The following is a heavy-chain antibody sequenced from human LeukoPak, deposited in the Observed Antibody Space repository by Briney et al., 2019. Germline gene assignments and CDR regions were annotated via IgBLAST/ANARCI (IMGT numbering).Heavy chain of an antibody. J-gene: IGHJ3*02. CDR3: ARGLRQWLAFDAFDI. Sequence: ASQTLSLTCTVSGGSISSGGYYWSWIRQHPGKGLEWIGYIYYSGSTYYNPSLKSRVTISVDTSKNQFSLKLSSVTAADTAVYYCARGLRQWLAFDAFDIWGQGTVVTVSS. V-gene: IGHV4-31*03. CDR1: GGSISSGGYY. CDR2: IYYSGST. D-gene: IGHD6-19*01.